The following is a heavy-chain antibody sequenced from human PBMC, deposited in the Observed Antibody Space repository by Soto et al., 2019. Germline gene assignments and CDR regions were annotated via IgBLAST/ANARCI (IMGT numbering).Heavy chain of an antibody. CDR2: MNPNSGNT. CDR3: ARRKYYYDSSGYPEWHAFDI. J-gene: IGHJ3*02. V-gene: IGHV1-8*01. CDR1: GYTFTSYD. Sequence: ASVKVSCKASGYTFTSYDINWVRQATGQGLEWMGWMNPNSGNTGYAQKFQGRVTMTMNTSISTAYMELSSLRSEDTAVYYCARRKYYYDSSGYPEWHAFDIWGQGTMVTVSS. D-gene: IGHD3-22*01.